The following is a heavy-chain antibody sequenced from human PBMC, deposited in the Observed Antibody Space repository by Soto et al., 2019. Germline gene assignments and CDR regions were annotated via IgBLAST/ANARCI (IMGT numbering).Heavy chain of an antibody. CDR2: IYPGDSDT. J-gene: IGHJ6*02. V-gene: IGHV5-51*01. CDR3: ARRGDGIQSNYVMDV. Sequence: GESLRISCKGYGYSFPSYLIAWVRQMPGKGLEWMGIIYPGDSDTRYSPSFQGQVTISADKSISTAYLQWSSLEASDTAMYYCARRGDGIQSNYVMDVWGQGTTVTVSS. CDR1: GYSFPSYL. D-gene: IGHD3-16*01.